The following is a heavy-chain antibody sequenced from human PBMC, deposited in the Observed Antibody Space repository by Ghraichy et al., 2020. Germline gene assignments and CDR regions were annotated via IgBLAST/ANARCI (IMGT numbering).Heavy chain of an antibody. V-gene: IGHV3-7*03. CDR2: IKHDGSAK. CDR1: EFTMSVYW. J-gene: IGHJ6*02. Sequence: GGSLRLSCAASEFTMSVYWMMWVRQAPGKGLEWVASIKHDGSAKYYGDSMKGRFSISRDNAKNSVYLQMNSLRADDTAVYYCARGSNGIADPYHDGMAVWGQGATVTVSS. CDR3: ARGSNGIADPYHDGMAV. D-gene: IGHD1-1*01.